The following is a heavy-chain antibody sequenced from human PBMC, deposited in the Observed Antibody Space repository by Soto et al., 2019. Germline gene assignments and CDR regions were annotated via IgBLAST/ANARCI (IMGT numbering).Heavy chain of an antibody. CDR1: GFTVSSSY. CDR2: ILTGGGT. V-gene: IGHV3-53*01. D-gene: IGHD3-16*01. CDR3: ARGYWRLGESYYFDY. J-gene: IGHJ4*02. Sequence: GGSLRLSCATSGFTVSSSYMSWVRQAPGMGLEWVSVILTGGGTHYADSVKGRFTVSRDNSQNTVYLQMNNLRGEDTATYCCARGYWRLGESYYFDYWGQGTLVTVSS.